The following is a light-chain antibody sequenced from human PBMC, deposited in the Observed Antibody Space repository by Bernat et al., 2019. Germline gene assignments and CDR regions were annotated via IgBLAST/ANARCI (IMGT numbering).Light chain of an antibody. Sequence: QSVLTQPPSASGTPGQRVTISCSGSSSNIGGNIVNWYQQFPGAGPKPLIYSNNQRPSGVPDRFSGCKSGTSASLAISGLQSEDEAAYSCASWDDSLNGWVFGGGTELAVL. V-gene: IGLV1-44*01. J-gene: IGLJ3*02. CDR3: ASWDDSLNGWV. CDR1: SSNIGGNI. CDR2: SNN.